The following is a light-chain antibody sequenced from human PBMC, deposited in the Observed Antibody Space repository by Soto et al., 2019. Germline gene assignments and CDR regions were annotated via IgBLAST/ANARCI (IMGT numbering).Light chain of an antibody. J-gene: IGKJ1*01. CDR3: QQYNSYSTWT. CDR1: QSISSW. V-gene: IGKV1-5*01. Sequence: DIQMTQSPSTLSASVGDRVTITCRASQSISSWLAWYQQKPGKAPKLLIYDASILESGVPSRFSGSGSGTEFTLTISSLQPDDFATYYCQQYNSYSTWTFGQGTKVESK. CDR2: DAS.